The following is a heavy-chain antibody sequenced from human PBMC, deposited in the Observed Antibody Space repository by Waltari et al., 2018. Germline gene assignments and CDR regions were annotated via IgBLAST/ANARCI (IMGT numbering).Heavy chain of an antibody. V-gene: IGHV1-69-2*01. Sequence: EVQLVQSGAEVKKPGATVKISCKASGYTFTDYYMHWVHPAPGKGLEWMGRVDPEDGETIYAEKFQGRVTITADTSTDTAYMELSSLRSEDTAVYYCATVRGSTSSPSFDYWGQGTLVTVSS. J-gene: IGHJ4*02. CDR1: GYTFTDYY. CDR3: ATVRGSTSSPSFDY. CDR2: VDPEDGET. D-gene: IGHD2-2*01.